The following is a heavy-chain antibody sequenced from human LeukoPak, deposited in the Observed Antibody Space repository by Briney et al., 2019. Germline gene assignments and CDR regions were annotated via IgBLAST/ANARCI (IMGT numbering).Heavy chain of an antibody. CDR2: IYYSGST. J-gene: IGHJ4*02. CDR1: GGSISSYY. D-gene: IGHD3-10*01. V-gene: IGHV4-59*01. Sequence: SETLSLTCTVSGGSISSYYWSWIRQPPGKGLEWIGYIYYSGSTNYNPSLKSRVTISVDTSKNQFSLKLSSVTAADTAVYYCARALWFGATFDYWGQGTLVTVSS. CDR3: ARALWFGATFDY.